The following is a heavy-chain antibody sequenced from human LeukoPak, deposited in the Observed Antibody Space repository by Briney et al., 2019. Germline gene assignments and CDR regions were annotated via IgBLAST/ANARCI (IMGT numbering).Heavy chain of an antibody. CDR1: GGSISSSSYY. J-gene: IGHJ4*02. V-gene: IGHV4-39*01. CDR2: IYYSGST. CDR3: ARVGDYVWGSYRVTVFDY. D-gene: IGHD3-16*02. Sequence: PSETLSLTCTVSGGSISSSSYYWGWIRQPPGKGREWIGSIYYSGSTYYNPSLKSRVTFSVDTSKNQFSLKLSSVTAGDTAVYYCARVGDYVWGSYRVTVFDYWGQGTLVTVSS.